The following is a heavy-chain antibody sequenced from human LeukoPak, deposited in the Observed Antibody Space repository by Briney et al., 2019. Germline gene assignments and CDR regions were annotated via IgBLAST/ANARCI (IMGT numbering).Heavy chain of an antibody. CDR2: ISYDGSNK. J-gene: IGHJ3*02. CDR1: GFTFSSYA. Sequence: PGGSLRLSCAASGFTFSSYAMHWVRQAPGKGLEWVAVISYDGSNKYYADSVKGRFTISRDNSKNTLYLQMNSLRAEDTAVYYCAKDSQLWSFTDAFDIWGQGTMVTVSS. V-gene: IGHV3-30*04. D-gene: IGHD5-18*01. CDR3: AKDSQLWSFTDAFDI.